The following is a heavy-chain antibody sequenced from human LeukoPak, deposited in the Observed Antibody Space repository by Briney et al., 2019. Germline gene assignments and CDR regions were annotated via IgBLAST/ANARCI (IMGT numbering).Heavy chain of an antibody. CDR3: ARDGGGDYGGNRGH. CDR2: IIPIRGIA. CDR1: GGTFSSYT. D-gene: IGHD4-23*01. Sequence: ASVKVSCKASGGTFSSYTISWVRQAPGQGLEWMGRIIPIRGIANYAQKFQGRVTITTDKSTSTAYMELSSLRSEDTAVYYCARDGGGDYGGNRGHWGQGTLVTVSS. V-gene: IGHV1-69*04. J-gene: IGHJ4*02.